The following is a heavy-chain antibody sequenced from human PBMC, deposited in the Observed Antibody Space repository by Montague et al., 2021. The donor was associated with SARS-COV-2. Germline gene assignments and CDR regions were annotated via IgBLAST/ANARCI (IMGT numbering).Heavy chain of an antibody. D-gene: IGHD3-16*01. CDR3: ARGDGVGPYTGYAFGI. CDR2: TYYRSRWFD. J-gene: IGHJ3*02. Sequence: CAISGDSVSGDNVSWNLVRQSPSRGLEWLGRTYYRSRWFDNYEVPMKGRISIKADTYKNQFSLQLDSVTPEDTAVYYCARGDGVGPYTGYAFGIWGQGTLVTVSS. V-gene: IGHV6-1*01. CDR1: GDSVSGDNVS.